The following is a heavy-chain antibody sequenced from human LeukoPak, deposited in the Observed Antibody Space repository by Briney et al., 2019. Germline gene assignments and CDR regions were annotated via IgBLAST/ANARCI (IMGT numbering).Heavy chain of an antibody. CDR3: ATDGLVATILPYFGH. V-gene: IGHV3-74*01. Sequence: GGSLRLSCAASGFTFSSYWMHWVRQAPGKGLVWVSRINSDGSSTSYADSVKGRFTISRDNAKNTLYLQMNSLKTEDTAVYYCATDGLVATILPYFGHWGQGTLVTVSS. J-gene: IGHJ4*02. CDR2: INSDGSST. D-gene: IGHD5-12*01. CDR1: GFTFSSYW.